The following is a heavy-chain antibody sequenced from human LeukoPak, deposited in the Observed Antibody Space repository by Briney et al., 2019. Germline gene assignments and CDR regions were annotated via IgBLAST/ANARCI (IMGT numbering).Heavy chain of an antibody. CDR1: GGSISSSSYY. CDR3: ARRVAVTGIYCFDH. J-gene: IGHJ4*02. Sequence: SETLSLTCTVSGGSISSSSYYWGWIRQPPGKGLEWIGSIYYSGSTYYNPSLKSRVTISLDTSKNQFSLRLNSVTAADTAVYYCARRVAVTGIYCFDHWGQGTPVTVSS. D-gene: IGHD6-19*01. CDR2: IYYSGST. V-gene: IGHV4-39*07.